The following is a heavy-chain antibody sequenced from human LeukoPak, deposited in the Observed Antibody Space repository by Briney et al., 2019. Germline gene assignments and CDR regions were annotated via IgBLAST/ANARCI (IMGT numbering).Heavy chain of an antibody. CDR3: SGYCSGDSCYLFYY. CDR2: ISYDGSNK. D-gene: IGHD2-15*01. Sequence: GGSLRLSCAASGFTFSNFAMHWVRQAPGKGLEWVTRISYDGSNKYYAETVKGRFTISRDNSKNTLYLQMNSLRADDTAVYYCSGYCSGDSCYLFYYWGQGTLVTVSS. V-gene: IGHV3-30-3*01. CDR1: GFTFSNFA. J-gene: IGHJ4*02.